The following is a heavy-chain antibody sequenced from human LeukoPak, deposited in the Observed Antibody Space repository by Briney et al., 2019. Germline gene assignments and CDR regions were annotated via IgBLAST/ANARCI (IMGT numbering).Heavy chain of an antibody. J-gene: IGHJ4*02. D-gene: IGHD5-18*01. Sequence: SETLSLTCTVSGCSISSYYWSWIRQPPGKGLEWIGYIYYSGSTNYNPSLKSRVTISVDPSKNQISLKLSSVTAADTAFYYCAGRGYSYGPFDYWGQGTLVTVSS. CDR1: GCSISSYY. V-gene: IGHV4-59*08. CDR3: AGRGYSYGPFDY. CDR2: IYYSGST.